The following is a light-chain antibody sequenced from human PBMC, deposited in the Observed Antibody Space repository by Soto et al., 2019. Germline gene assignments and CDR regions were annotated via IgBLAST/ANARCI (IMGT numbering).Light chain of an antibody. J-gene: IGKJ2*01. V-gene: IGKV3-20*01. Sequence: EIVLTQSPGTLSLSPGERATLSCRASQSVSSSYLAWYQQKPGQAPRLLIYGASSRATGIPDRFSGSGSGTDFTLTISTLEPEDFAVYYCQQYGSSPPETFGQGTKLEIK. CDR1: QSVSSSY. CDR3: QQYGSSPPET. CDR2: GAS.